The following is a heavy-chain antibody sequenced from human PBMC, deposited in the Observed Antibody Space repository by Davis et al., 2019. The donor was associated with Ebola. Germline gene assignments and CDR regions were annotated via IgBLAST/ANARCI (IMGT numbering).Heavy chain of an antibody. CDR3: ARHVNGDFWYFDL. Sequence: GGSLRLSCAASGLTFSSYWMSWVRQAPGKGLEWVANIRQDGSEEQYVGSVKGRFTVSRDNSENMLYLQMSTLRAEDTAVYYCARHVNGDFWYFDLWGRDTRVTVSS. V-gene: IGHV3-7*03. J-gene: IGHJ2*01. CDR2: IRQDGSEE. CDR1: GLTFSSYW. D-gene: IGHD4-17*01.